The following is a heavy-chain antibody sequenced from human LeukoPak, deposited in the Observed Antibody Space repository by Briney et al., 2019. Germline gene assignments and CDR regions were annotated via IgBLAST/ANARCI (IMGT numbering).Heavy chain of an antibody. CDR3: ARWASGYCSGGSCYSSDY. CDR1: GYTFTSYD. CDR2: MNPNSGNT. V-gene: IGHV1-8*01. Sequence: ASVKVSCKASGYTFTSYDINWVRQATGQGLEWMGWMNPNSGNTGYAQKFQGRVTMTRNTSISTAYMELSSLRSEDTAVYYCARWASGYCSGGSCYSSDYWGQGTLVTVSS. D-gene: IGHD2-15*01. J-gene: IGHJ4*02.